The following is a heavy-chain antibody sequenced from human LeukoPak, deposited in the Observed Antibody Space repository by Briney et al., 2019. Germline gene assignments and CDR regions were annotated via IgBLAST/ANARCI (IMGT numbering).Heavy chain of an antibody. D-gene: IGHD6-19*01. CDR3: ARGVRIAVAGYIDY. Sequence: GGSLRLSCAASGFTFSSYGMHWVRQAPGKGLEWVAVISYDGSNKYYADSVKGRFTISRDNSKNTLYLQMNSLRAEDTAVYYCARGVRIAVAGYIDYWGQGTLVTVSS. CDR1: GFTFSSYG. J-gene: IGHJ4*02. CDR2: ISYDGSNK. V-gene: IGHV3-30*03.